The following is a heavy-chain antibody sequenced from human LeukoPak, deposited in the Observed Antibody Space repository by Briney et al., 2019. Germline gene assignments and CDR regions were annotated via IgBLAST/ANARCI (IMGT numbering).Heavy chain of an antibody. Sequence: GASVNVSCKASGYTFTGYYMHWVRQAPGQGLEWMGWINPNSGGTKYAQNFQGRVTMTRDTSISTAYMELKSLRSDDTAVYYCAKVLYGDYGFDYWGQSTVHTVSS. CDR2: INPNSGGT. D-gene: IGHD4-17*01. CDR3: AKVLYGDYGFDY. J-gene: IGHJ4*02. CDR1: GYTFTGYY. V-gene: IGHV1-2*02.